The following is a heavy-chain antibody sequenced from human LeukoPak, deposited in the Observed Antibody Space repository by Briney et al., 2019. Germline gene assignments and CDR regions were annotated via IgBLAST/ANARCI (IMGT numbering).Heavy chain of an antibody. J-gene: IGHJ4*02. CDR1: RFTFSDYY. Sequence: GGSLRLSCAASRFTFSDYYMSWIRQAPGKGLEWVSYISGNSRAIHYADSVKGRFTISRDNAKNSLYLQMNSLRAEDTAVYYCARDGRLVGASHFDHWGQGTLVTVSS. V-gene: IGHV3-11*01. CDR2: ISGNSRAI. D-gene: IGHD1-26*01. CDR3: ARDGRLVGASHFDH.